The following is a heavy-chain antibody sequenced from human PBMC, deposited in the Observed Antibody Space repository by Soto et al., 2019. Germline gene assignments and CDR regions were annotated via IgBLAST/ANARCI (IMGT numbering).Heavy chain of an antibody. J-gene: IGHJ4*02. CDR1: GGSFSGYY. D-gene: IGHD2-15*01. V-gene: IGHV4-34*01. Sequence: SETLSLTCAVYGGSFSGYYWSWIRQPPGKGLEWIGEINHSGSTNYNPSLKSRVTISVXMXXXXFXLXLXXXTAAXTAVYYCARRPFRWSRSPLDYWGQGTLVTVSS. CDR3: ARRPFRWSRSPLDY. CDR2: INHSGST.